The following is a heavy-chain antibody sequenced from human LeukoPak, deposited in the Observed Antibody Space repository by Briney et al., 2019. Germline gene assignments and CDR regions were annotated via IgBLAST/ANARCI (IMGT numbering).Heavy chain of an antibody. Sequence: SETLSLTCTVSGGSISSYYWSWIRQPAGKGLEWIGRIYTSGSTNYNPSLKSRVTMSVDTSKNQFSLKLSSVTAADTAVYYCARVSGYCSGGSCYDWFDPWGQGTLVTASS. V-gene: IGHV4-4*07. CDR2: IYTSGST. CDR3: ARVSGYCSGGSCYDWFDP. J-gene: IGHJ5*02. CDR1: GGSISSYY. D-gene: IGHD2-15*01.